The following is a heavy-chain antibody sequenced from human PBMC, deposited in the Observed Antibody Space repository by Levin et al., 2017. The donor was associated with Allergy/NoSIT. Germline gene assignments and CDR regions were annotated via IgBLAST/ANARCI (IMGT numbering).Heavy chain of an antibody. CDR2: ISSSGSI. D-gene: IGHD6-19*01. Sequence: GGSLRLSCAASGFTFSSYSMNWVRQAPGKGLEWVSYISSSGSIYYADSVRGRFTISRDNANNSLYLQMDSLRAEDTAVYYCTRGRSSGCLFYWGQGTLVTVSS. CDR3: TRGRSSGCLFY. CDR1: GFTFSSYS. J-gene: IGHJ4*02. V-gene: IGHV3-48*01.